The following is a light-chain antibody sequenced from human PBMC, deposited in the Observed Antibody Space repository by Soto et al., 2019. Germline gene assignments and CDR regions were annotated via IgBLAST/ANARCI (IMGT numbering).Light chain of an antibody. CDR3: HQRSNWPLYT. CDR1: QSVSSY. CDR2: DAS. J-gene: IGKJ2*01. V-gene: IGKV3-11*01. Sequence: EIVLTQSPATLSLSPGERATLSCRASQSVSSYFAWYQQKPGQAPRLLIYDASNRATGIPARFSGSGSGTDFTLTISSLEPEDFAVYYCHQRSNWPLYTFGQGTKLEIK.